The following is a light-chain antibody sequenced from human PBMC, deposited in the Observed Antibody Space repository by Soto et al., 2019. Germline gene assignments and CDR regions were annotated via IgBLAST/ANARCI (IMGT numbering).Light chain of an antibody. J-gene: IGKJ1*01. V-gene: IGKV3-20*01. CDR1: QRVSSSY. Sequence: EIVLTQSPGTLSLSPGERATFSCRASQRVSSSYIAWYQQKRGQAPRRLIYGASIRATGIPDRFSGSGSGTDFTLAISRLEPEDFAVYYCQQYGSSLTWTFGQGTKVDIK. CDR3: QQYGSSLTWT. CDR2: GAS.